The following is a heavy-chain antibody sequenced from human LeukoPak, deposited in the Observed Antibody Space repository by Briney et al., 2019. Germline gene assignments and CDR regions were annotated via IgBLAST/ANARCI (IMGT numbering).Heavy chain of an antibody. CDR3: ASGTTGTTSAFDY. CDR1: GFTFSTYS. D-gene: IGHD1-7*01. CDR2: ISRSSSYI. J-gene: IGHJ4*02. Sequence: GGSLRLSCAASGFTFSTYSMNWVRQAPGKGLEWVSSISRSSSYIYYADSLKGRFTISRDNAKNSLYLQMNSLRAEDTAVYYCASGTTGTTSAFDYWGQGTLVTVSS. V-gene: IGHV3-21*01.